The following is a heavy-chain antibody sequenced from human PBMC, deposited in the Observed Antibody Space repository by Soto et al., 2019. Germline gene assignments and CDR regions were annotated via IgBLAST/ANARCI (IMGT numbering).Heavy chain of an antibody. D-gene: IGHD5-12*01. V-gene: IGHV1-18*01. CDR1: GYTFTSYG. CDR2: ISAYNGNT. Sequence: ASVKVSCKASGYTFTSYGISWVRQAPGQGLEWMGWISAYNGNTNYAQKLQGRVTMTTDTSTSTAYMELRGLRSDDTAVYYCARDWKLRGYSGQPYGFFDYWGQGTLVTVSS. J-gene: IGHJ4*02. CDR3: ARDWKLRGYSGQPYGFFDY.